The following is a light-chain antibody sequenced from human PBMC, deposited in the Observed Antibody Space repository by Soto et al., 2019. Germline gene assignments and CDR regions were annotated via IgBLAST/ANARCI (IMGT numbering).Light chain of an antibody. J-gene: IGKJ1*01. V-gene: IGKV3-20*01. CDR2: DAS. CDR3: QQSDYLPRT. Sequence: EIVLTQSPGTLSLSPGERATLSCRASQSLSSNYLAWYQQRPGQAPRLLIYDASNRATGIPARFSGSGSGTDFTLTISSLEPEDFAVYYCQQSDYLPRTFGLGTKV. CDR1: QSLSSNY.